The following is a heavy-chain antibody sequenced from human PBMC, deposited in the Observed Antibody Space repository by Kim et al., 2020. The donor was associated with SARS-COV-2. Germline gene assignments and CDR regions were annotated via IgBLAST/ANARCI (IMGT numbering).Heavy chain of an antibody. CDR3: ASGSSSLSRLYYYGMDV. V-gene: IGHV1-69*13. Sequence: SVKVSCKASGGTFSSYAISWVRQAPGQGLEWMGGIIPIFGTANYAQKFQGRVTITADESTSTAYMELSSLRSEDTAVYYCASGSSSLSRLYYYGMDVWGQGTTVTVSS. CDR1: GGTFSSYA. J-gene: IGHJ6*02. CDR2: IIPIFGTA. D-gene: IGHD6-13*01.